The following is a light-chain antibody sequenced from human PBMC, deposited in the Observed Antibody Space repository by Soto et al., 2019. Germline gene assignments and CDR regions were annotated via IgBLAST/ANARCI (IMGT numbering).Light chain of an antibody. Sequence: DIQMTQSPSTLSASIGDTVIITCRASQSINSWLAWYQQKPGKAPKLLIHKASTLESGVPSRFGGSESGKEFTLAISSLQPIDFATFYCQQYDRFPYTFGQGTKLEIK. CDR2: KAS. CDR3: QQYDRFPYT. CDR1: QSINSW. V-gene: IGKV1-5*03. J-gene: IGKJ2*01.